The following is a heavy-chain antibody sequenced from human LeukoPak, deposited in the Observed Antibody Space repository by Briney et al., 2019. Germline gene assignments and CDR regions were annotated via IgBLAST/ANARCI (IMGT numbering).Heavy chain of an antibody. CDR2: IIPIFGTA. Sequence: SVKVSCKASGYTFTSYAISWVRQAPGLGLEWMGGIIPIFGTANYAQKFQGRVTITADESTSTAYMELSSLRSEDTAVYYCARDHPPFYMDVWGKGTTVTVSS. CDR1: GYTFTSYA. CDR3: ARDHPPFYMDV. J-gene: IGHJ6*03. V-gene: IGHV1-69*13.